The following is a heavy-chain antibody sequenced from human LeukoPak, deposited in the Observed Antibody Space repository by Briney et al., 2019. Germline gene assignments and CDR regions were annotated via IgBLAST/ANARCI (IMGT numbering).Heavy chain of an antibody. J-gene: IGHJ4*02. CDR1: GFTYSSYA. CDR3: AKVTAAAGRPVDY. CDR2: ISGSGGST. Sequence: GGSLRLSCAASGFTYSSYAMSWVRQAPGKGLEWVSAISGSGGSTYYADSVKGRFTISRDNPKNTLYLQMNSLRAEDTAVYYCAKVTAAAGRPVDYWGQGTLVTVSS. V-gene: IGHV3-23*01. D-gene: IGHD6-13*01.